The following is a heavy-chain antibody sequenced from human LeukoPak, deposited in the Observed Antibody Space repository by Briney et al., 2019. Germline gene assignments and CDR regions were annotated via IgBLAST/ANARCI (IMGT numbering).Heavy chain of an antibody. V-gene: IGHV3-7*01. CDR1: GFTFSDFW. J-gene: IGHJ4*02. CDR2: INQDESEK. CDR3: ARESRPEGRLIDIDF. D-gene: IGHD1-1*01. Sequence: GGSLRLSCAASGFTFSDFWMSWVRQAPGKGLEWVADINQDESEKNYVDSMRGRFTISRDNAENTLYLQMNSLRAEDTALYYCARESRPEGRLIDIDFWGQGTLVTVSS.